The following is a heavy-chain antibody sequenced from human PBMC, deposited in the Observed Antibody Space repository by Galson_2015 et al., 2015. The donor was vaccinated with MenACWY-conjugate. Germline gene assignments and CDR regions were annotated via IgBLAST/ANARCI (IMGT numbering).Heavy chain of an antibody. V-gene: IGHV3-30*18. CDR2: ISYDGSNE. J-gene: IGHJ6*03. Sequence: CAASGFTFRRFGMHWVRQAPGKGLAWMAVISYDGSNESYADSVKGRFTISRDNSKNTLYLQMNSLRADDTAVYYCAKDWSVPYSTISYYFYIDVWGKGTTVTVSS. CDR3: AKDWSVPYSTISYYFYIDV. D-gene: IGHD6-13*01. CDR1: GFTFRRFG.